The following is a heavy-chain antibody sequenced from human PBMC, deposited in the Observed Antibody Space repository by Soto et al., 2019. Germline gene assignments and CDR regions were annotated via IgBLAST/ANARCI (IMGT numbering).Heavy chain of an antibody. CDR1: GFTFSTYA. J-gene: IGHJ4*02. V-gene: IGHV3-30*18. Sequence: GGSLRLSCAASGFTFSTYAMAWVRQAPGQGLEWVAVISYDGSNKYYADSVKGRFTISRDNSKNTLYLQMNSLRAEDTAVYYCAKERYSSGWAPIDYWGQGTLVTVSS. CDR2: ISYDGSNK. CDR3: AKERYSSGWAPIDY. D-gene: IGHD6-19*01.